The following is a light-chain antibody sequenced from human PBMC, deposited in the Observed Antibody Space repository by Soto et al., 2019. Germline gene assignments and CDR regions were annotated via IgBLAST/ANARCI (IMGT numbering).Light chain of an antibody. CDR2: WAS. CDR1: QSVLYSSNNKNY. CDR3: QLYYSTPYT. V-gene: IGKV4-1*01. Sequence: DIVMTQSPDSLAVSLGERATINCKSSQSVLYSSNNKNYLAWYQQKPGQPPKLFIYWASTRESGVPDRFSGSGHGTEFSLTISGLQAEAVAVYYWQLYYSTPYTFGQGTKLEIK. J-gene: IGKJ2*01.